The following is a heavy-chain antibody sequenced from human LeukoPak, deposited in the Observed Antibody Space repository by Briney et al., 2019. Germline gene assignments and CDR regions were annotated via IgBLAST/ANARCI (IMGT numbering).Heavy chain of an antibody. CDR3: ASFGHYYDCSGYHY. CDR1: GDSISSSSYY. Sequence: SETLSLTCTVSGDSISSSSYYWGWIRQPPGTGLEWLGSIYYSGSTYYNPSLKSRVTISVDTSKNQFPLKLSSVTAADTAVYYCASFGHYYDCSGYHYWGQGTLVTVSS. CDR2: IYYSGST. D-gene: IGHD3-22*01. J-gene: IGHJ4*02. V-gene: IGHV4-39*06.